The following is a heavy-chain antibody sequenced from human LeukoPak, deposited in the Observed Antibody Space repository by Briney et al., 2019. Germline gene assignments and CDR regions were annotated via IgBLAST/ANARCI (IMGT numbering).Heavy chain of an antibody. Sequence: PGESLKISCTGSGYSFTSYWIGWVRQMPGKGLEWMGIIYPGDSDTRYSPSFQGQVTISADKSISTAYLQWSSLKASDTAMYYCARHDVDLGGSYAWGYWGQGTLVTVSS. V-gene: IGHV5-51*01. J-gene: IGHJ4*02. D-gene: IGHD1-26*01. CDR3: ARHDVDLGGSYAWGY. CDR1: GYSFTSYW. CDR2: IYPGDSDT.